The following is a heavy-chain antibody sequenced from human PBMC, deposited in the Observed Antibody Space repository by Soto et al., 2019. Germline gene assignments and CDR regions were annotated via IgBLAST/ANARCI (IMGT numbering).Heavy chain of an antibody. V-gene: IGHV3-21*01. Sequence: LRLSCAASGFTFSSYSMNWVRQAPGKGLEWVSSISSSSSYIYYADSVKGRFTISRDNAKNSLYLQMNSLRAEDTAVYYCARDLLLDYYDSSGPLSWFDPWGQGTLVTVSS. J-gene: IGHJ5*02. CDR3: ARDLLLDYYDSSGPLSWFDP. CDR2: ISSSSSYI. CDR1: GFTFSSYS. D-gene: IGHD3-22*01.